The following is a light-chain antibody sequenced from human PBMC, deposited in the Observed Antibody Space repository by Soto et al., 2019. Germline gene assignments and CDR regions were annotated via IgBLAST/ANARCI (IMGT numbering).Light chain of an antibody. CDR1: QDIAGF. J-gene: IGKJ1*01. Sequence: DIQVTQSPSSVSASVGDRVTITCRASQDIAGFLAWYQHKPGRAPKLLISKTSVLENGVPSRFSGSGFGTEFTLTISSLQPEDFATYYCQQFQAFSTFGPGTKVDIK. V-gene: IGKV1-5*03. CDR3: QQFQAFST. CDR2: KTS.